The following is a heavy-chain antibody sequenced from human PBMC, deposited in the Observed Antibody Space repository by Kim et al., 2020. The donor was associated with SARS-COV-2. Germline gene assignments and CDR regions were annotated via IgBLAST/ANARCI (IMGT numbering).Heavy chain of an antibody. Sequence: SETLSLTYTVSGGSISSSSYYWGWIRQPPGKGLEWIGSIYYSGSTYYNPSLKSRVTISVDTSKNQFSLKLSSVTAADTAVYYCASVYYDILTGGFDPWGQGTLVTVSS. D-gene: IGHD3-9*01. CDR3: ASVYYDILTGGFDP. CDR2: IYYSGST. V-gene: IGHV4-39*07. J-gene: IGHJ5*02. CDR1: GGSISSSSYY.